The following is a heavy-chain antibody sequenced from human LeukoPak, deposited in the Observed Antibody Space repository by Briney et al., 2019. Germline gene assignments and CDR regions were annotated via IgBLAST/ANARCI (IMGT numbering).Heavy chain of an antibody. CDR3: ARRAGAYSHPYDY. Sequence: SETLSLTCTVSGGSISSYYWSWIRQPPGKGLEWIGYIYYSGSTNYNPSLKSRVTISVDTSKNQFSLKLSSATAADTAVYYCARRAGAYSHPYDYWGQGTLVTVSS. CDR2: IYYSGST. J-gene: IGHJ4*02. CDR1: GGSISSYY. D-gene: IGHD4/OR15-4a*01. V-gene: IGHV4-59*01.